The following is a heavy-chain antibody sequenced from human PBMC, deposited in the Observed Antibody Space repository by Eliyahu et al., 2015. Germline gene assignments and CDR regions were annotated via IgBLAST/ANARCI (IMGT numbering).Heavy chain of an antibody. CDR2: INPNSGGT. V-gene: IGHV1-2*02. CDR3: ARNAEWLIPTPYYFDY. CDR1: GYXFXGYY. D-gene: IGHD6-19*01. J-gene: IGHJ4*02. Sequence: QVQLVQSGAEVKKPGASVKVSCXXSGYXFXGYYMHWVRQAPGQGLEWMGWINPNSGGTNYAQKFQGRVTMTRDTSISTAYMELSRLRSDDTAVYYCARNAEWLIPTPYYFDYWGQGTLVTVSS.